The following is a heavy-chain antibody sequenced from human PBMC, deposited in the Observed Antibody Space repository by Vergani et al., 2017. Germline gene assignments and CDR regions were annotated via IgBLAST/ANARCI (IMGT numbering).Heavy chain of an antibody. CDR2: IYTSGST. CDR1: GGSISSGSYH. Sequence: QVQLQESGPGLVKPSQTLSLTCTVSGGSISSGSYHWSWIRQPAGKGLEWIGRIYTSGSTNYNPSLKSRVTMSVDTSKNQFSLKLSSVTAADTAVYYCARDCSSTSCYYYWGQGTLVTVSS. J-gene: IGHJ4*02. V-gene: IGHV4-61*02. CDR3: ARDCSSTSCYYY. D-gene: IGHD2-2*01.